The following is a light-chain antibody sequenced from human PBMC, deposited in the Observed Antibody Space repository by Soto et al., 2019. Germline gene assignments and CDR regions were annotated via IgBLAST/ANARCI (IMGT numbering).Light chain of an antibody. Sequence: DIVMTQSPDSLAVSLGGTATINCKSSHSVFYSSNNGNQLAWYQQQPGQPPKLLINWASTRESGVPDRFSGSGSGTDFTLTISSLQAEDVAVYYCQQYFSLPYTFGQGTKVDIK. CDR2: WAS. CDR1: HSVFYSSNNGNQ. J-gene: IGKJ2*01. CDR3: QQYFSLPYT. V-gene: IGKV4-1*01.